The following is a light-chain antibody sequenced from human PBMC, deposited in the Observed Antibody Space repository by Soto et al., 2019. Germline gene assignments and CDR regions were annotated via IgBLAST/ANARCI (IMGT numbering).Light chain of an antibody. CDR1: SSNIGSNT. V-gene: IGLV1-44*01. CDR2: SNN. J-gene: IGLJ1*01. Sequence: QHVLTQPASATGTPGRRVSITSSRSSSNIGSNTVNWYQQLPGTAPKLLIYSNNQRPSGVPDRFSGSKPGASASLAISGLQSEDEADYYCAAWDDSLNGYVFGTGTKVTVL. CDR3: AAWDDSLNGYV.